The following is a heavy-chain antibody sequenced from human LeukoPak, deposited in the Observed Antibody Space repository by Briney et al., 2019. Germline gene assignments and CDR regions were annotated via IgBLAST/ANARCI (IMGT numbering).Heavy chain of an antibody. Sequence: AGGSLRLSCTASGFTFGDYAMSWVRQAPGKGLEWVSFIRRKVHGGTTEYAASVKGRFSSSRDDSKSIAYLQMNGLKTEDTAVYFCTRVTYYYDNSGYFHFDSWGQGTLVTVSS. CDR1: GFTFGDYA. V-gene: IGHV3-49*04. CDR2: IRRKVHGGTT. D-gene: IGHD3-22*01. CDR3: TRVTYYYDNSGYFHFDS. J-gene: IGHJ4*02.